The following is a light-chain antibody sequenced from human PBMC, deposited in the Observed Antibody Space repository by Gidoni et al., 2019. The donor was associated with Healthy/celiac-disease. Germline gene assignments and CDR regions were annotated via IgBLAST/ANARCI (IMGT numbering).Light chain of an antibody. CDR3: QSYDSSLSGWV. CDR2: GNS. J-gene: IGLJ3*02. V-gene: IGLV1-40*01. Sequence: QSVLTPTPSASAAPGHSVTISCTGSSSNIGAGYDVHWYQQLPGTAPKLLIYGNSNRPSGVPDRFSGSKSGTSASLAITGLQAEDEADYYCQSYDSSLSGWVFGGGTKLTVL. CDR1: SSNIGAGYD.